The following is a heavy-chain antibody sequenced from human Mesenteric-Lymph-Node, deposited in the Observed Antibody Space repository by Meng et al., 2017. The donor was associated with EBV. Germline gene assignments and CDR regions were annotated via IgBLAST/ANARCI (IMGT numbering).Heavy chain of an antibody. V-gene: IGHV4-61*03. CDR1: GGSVRSDKYY. D-gene: IGHD3-10*01. J-gene: IGHJ5*02. CDR3: ARFQLLSFGEQT. CDR2: RYHSGYT. Sequence: QLEESGPGLVKPSDTLSLTCTVSGGSVRSDKYYWSWMRQPPGKILEWIWSRYHSGYTDYNPSLKSRVTISLDTSKNHLSLKLASVTAADTAVYYCARFQLLSFGEQTWSQGSLVTVSS.